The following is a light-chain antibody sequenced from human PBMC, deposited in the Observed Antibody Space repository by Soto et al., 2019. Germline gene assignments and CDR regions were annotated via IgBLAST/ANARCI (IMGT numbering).Light chain of an antibody. CDR3: HQYGGSLPYT. J-gene: IGKJ2*01. V-gene: IGKV3-20*01. CDR2: AAS. Sequence: EIVLTQSPGTLPLSPGERATLSCRASQTVINNYLAWYQHRPGQAPRLLIHAASSRATGIPDRFSGSGSGTDFTLTISRLEPEDFAVYYCHQYGGSLPYTFGQGTKLEI. CDR1: QTVINNY.